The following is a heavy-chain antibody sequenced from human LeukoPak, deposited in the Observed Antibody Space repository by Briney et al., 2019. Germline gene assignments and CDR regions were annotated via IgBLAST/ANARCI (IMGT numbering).Heavy chain of an antibody. CDR2: IYYSGST. CDR3: ARASEDSSSWYIHAFDI. J-gene: IGHJ3*02. D-gene: IGHD6-13*01. CDR1: GGSISSGDYY. Sequence: SQTLSLTCTVSGGSISSGDYYWSWIRQPPGKTLEWFGYIYYSGSTYYNTSLKSRVTKSVDTSKNQFSLKLSSVTAADTAVYYCARASEDSSSWYIHAFDIWGQGTMVTVSS. V-gene: IGHV4-30-4*01.